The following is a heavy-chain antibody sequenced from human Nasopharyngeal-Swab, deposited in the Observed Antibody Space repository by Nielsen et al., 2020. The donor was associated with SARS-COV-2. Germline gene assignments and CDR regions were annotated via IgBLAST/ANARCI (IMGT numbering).Heavy chain of an antibody. Sequence: GGSLRPSCAASGFTFSSSWMSWFGQAQGKGLEWVANIKQDGSEKYYVDSVKGRFTISRDNAKNSLYLQMNSLRAEDTAVYYCARDSKVRVVGFDYWGQGTLVTVSS. CDR1: GFTFSSSW. V-gene: IGHV3-7*01. J-gene: IGHJ4*02. CDR3: ARDSKVRVVGFDY. CDR2: IKQDGSEK. D-gene: IGHD3-10*01.